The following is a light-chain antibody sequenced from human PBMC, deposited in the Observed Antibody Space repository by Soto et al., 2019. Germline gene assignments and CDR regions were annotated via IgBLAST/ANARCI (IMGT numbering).Light chain of an antibody. V-gene: IGKV3-20*01. CDR1: KSVSTRS. CDR3: QQYDSSPRT. J-gene: IGKJ1*01. CDR2: GAS. Sequence: EIVLTQSPCTLSLSPGEIATLSCRASKSVSTRSLALYQQKPGQAPRLLISGASSRAADIPDRFSGSGSGTDFTLTINSLEHADFAVYYCQQYDSSPRTFCQGTKVE.